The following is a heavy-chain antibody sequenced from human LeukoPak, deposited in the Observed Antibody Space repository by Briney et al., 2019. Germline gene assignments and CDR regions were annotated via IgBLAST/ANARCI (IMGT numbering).Heavy chain of an antibody. CDR2: ISGSGGRT. Sequence: GGSLRLSCAASGFTFSYYAMSWVRQAPGKGLEWVSAISGSGGRTYYADSVKGRFTISRDNSKNTLYLQMSSLRDEDAAVYYCARGQSYYYYMGVWGKGTTVTISS. CDR1: GFTFSYYA. V-gene: IGHV3-23*01. D-gene: IGHD6-19*01. J-gene: IGHJ6*03. CDR3: ARGQSYYYYMGV.